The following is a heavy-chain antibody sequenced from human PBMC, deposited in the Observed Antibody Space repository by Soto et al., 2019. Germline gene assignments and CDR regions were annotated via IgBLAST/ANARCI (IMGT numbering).Heavy chain of an antibody. Sequence: GASVKVSCKASGGTFSSYTISWVRQAPGQGLEWMGWINAGNGNTKYSQKFQGRVTITRDTSASTAYMELSSLRSEDTAVYYCARDVAALDYWGQGTLVTVSS. J-gene: IGHJ4*02. CDR2: INAGNGNT. CDR3: ARDVAALDY. D-gene: IGHD6-13*01. V-gene: IGHV1-3*01. CDR1: GGTFSSYT.